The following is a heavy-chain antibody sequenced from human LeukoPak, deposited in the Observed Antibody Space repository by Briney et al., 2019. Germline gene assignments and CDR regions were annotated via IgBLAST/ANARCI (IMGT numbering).Heavy chain of an antibody. J-gene: IGHJ4*02. CDR1: GFTFSSYA. V-gene: IGHV3-23*01. Sequence: GGSLRLSCAASGFTFSSYAMSWVRQAPGKGLEWVSAISGSGGSTYYADSVKGRFTISRDNSKNTLYLQMNSLRAEDTAVYYCAKDAVLRFLERSFDYWGQGTLVTVPS. CDR2: ISGSGGST. CDR3: AKDAVLRFLERSFDY. D-gene: IGHD3-3*01.